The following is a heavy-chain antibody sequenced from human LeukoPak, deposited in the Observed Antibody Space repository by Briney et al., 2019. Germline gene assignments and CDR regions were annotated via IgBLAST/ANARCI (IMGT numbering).Heavy chain of an antibody. Sequence: SETLSLTCTVSGGSISSYYWSWIRQPPGKGLEWIGYIYYSGSTNYNPSLKSRVTISVDTSKNQFSLKLSSVTAADTAVYYCARFSYYYDSSGYDKGPRWDWYFDLWGRGTLVTVSS. CDR3: ARFSYYYDSSGYDKGPRWDWYFDL. V-gene: IGHV4-59*08. CDR1: GGSISSYY. D-gene: IGHD3-22*01. CDR2: IYYSGST. J-gene: IGHJ2*01.